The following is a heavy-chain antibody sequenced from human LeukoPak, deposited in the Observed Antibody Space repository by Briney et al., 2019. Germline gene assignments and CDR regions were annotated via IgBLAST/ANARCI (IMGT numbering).Heavy chain of an antibody. CDR1: GFTVSDNY. D-gene: IGHD4/OR15-4a*01. V-gene: IGHV3-53*01. CDR2: IYSGGGT. CDR3: ARAGGCNYANCYYDY. J-gene: IGHJ4*02. Sequence: GGSLRLSCAASGFTVSDNYMSWVRQAPGKGLEWVSLIYSGGGTIYADSVKGRFTISRDDSKNTLYLQMDSLRVEDTAVYYCARAGGCNYANCYYDYWGQGTLVTVSS.